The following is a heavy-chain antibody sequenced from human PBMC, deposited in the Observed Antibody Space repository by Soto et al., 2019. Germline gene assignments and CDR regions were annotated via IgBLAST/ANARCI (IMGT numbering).Heavy chain of an antibody. V-gene: IGHV3-21*01. J-gene: IGHJ4*02. CDR1: GFTFSTYT. CDR3: AREDGVVGSSSAFDH. Sequence: GGSLRRSCVFSGFTFSTYTMNGVRQAPGKGLEWVSSINGRSNYVYYADSVKGRFTISRDNAKNSLYLQMNRLRAEDTAIYYCAREDGVVGSSSAFDHWGLGTLVTVSS. CDR2: INGRSNYV. D-gene: IGHD1-26*01.